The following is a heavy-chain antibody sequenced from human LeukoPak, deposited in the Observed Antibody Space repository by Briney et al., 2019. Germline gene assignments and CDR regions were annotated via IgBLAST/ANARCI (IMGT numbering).Heavy chain of an antibody. J-gene: IGHJ5*02. CDR2: IKQDGSEK. V-gene: IGHV3-7*05. CDR1: VFTLSHYL. D-gene: IGHD5-24*01. Sequence: GGSLTLTCPASVFTLSHYLLIWVRQAPGKGLEWVGNIKQDGSEKRYADSVRGRFSISRDHAQTSLYLQMNSLGAEYTAVEYWASACDPWLLQSWGQGTLVTVSS. CDR3: ASACDPWLLQS.